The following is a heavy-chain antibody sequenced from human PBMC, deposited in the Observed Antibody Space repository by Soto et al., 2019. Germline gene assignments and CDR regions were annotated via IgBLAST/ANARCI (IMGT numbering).Heavy chain of an antibody. CDR2: IIPIFGTA. D-gene: IGHD2-2*01. J-gene: IGHJ1*01. CDR3: ASKRFDCSSTSCPEYFQH. Sequence: ASVKVSCKASGGTFSSYAISWVRQAPGQGLEWMGGIIPIFGTANYAQKFQGRVTITADESTSTAYMELSSLRSEDTAVYYCASKRFDCSSTSCPEYFQHWGQGTLVTVSS. V-gene: IGHV1-69*13. CDR1: GGTFSSYA.